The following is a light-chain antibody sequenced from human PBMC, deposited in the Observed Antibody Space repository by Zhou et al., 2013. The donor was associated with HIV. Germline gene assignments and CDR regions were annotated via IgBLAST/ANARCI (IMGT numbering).Light chain of an antibody. CDR3: QQYNSYSHT. J-gene: IGKJ2*01. CDR1: QSVSSN. CDR2: GAS. Sequence: EIVMTQSPATLSVSPGERATLSCRASQSVSSNLAWYQQKPGHAPRLLIYGASTRATGVPTRFTGSASGTEFTLTISGLQPDDFATYYCQQYNSYSHTFGQGTKLEIK. V-gene: IGKV3-15*01.